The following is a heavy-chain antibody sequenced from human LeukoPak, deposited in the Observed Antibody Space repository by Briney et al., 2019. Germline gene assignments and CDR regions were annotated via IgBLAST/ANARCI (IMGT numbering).Heavy chain of an antibody. V-gene: IGHV1-46*01. D-gene: IGHD3-10*01. CDR2: INPSGGST. Sequence: ASVKVSCKASGYTFTSYYMHWVRQAPGQGLEWMGIINPSGGSTSYAQKFQGRVTMTRDMSTSTVYMELSSLRSEDTAVYYCARGPETPYYYGSGRANFDYWGQGTLVTVSS. CDR3: ARGPETPYYYGSGRANFDY. J-gene: IGHJ4*02. CDR1: GYTFTSYY.